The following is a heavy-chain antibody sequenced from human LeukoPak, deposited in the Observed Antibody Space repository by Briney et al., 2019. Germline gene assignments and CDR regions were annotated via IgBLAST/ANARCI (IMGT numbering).Heavy chain of an antibody. CDR3: ARVFYSGGSCSFNYYFDY. J-gene: IGHJ4*02. CDR1: GGTFSSYA. CDR2: IIPIFGTA. Sequence: SVKVSCKASGGTFSSYAISWVRQAPGQGLEWMGGIIPIFGTANYAQKFQGRVTITADESTSTAYMELSSLRSEDTAVYYCARVFYSGGSCSFNYYFDYWGQGTLVTVSS. V-gene: IGHV1-69*01. D-gene: IGHD2-15*01.